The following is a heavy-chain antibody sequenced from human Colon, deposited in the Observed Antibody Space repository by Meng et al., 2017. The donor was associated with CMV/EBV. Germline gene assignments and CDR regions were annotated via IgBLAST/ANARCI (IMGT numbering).Heavy chain of an antibody. CDR2: IKQDGSEK. J-gene: IGHJ4*02. V-gene: IGHV3-7*01. D-gene: IGHD3-10*01. CDR3: GRNRVDH. Sequence: GGSLRLSCEASGFMFSNYWMSWVRQAPGKGLEWVANIKQDGSEKFYVDSVKGRFTISRDNAKNLLYLQMNSLRGEDTAIYYCGRNRVDHWGQGTLVTVSS. CDR1: GFMFSNYW.